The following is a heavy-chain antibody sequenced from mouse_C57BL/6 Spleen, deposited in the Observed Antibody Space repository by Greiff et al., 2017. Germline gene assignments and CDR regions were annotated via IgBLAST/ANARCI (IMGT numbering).Heavy chain of an antibody. CDR3: AGPFFAY. CDR2: INPGCGGT. Sequence: QVQLQQSGAELVRPGTSVKVSCKASGYAFTNYLIEWVKQRPGQGLEWIGVINPGCGGTNYNEKFKGKATLTADKSSSAAYMQLSSLTSEDSAVYFCAGPFFAYWGQGTLVTVSA. V-gene: IGHV1-54*01. J-gene: IGHJ3*01. CDR1: GYAFTNYL.